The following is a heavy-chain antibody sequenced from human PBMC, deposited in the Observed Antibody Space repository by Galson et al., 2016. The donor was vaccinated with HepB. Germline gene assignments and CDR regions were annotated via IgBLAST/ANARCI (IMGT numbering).Heavy chain of an antibody. CDR1: GNTLSELA. CDR2: FDPEKPET. J-gene: IGHJ4*02. V-gene: IGHV1-24*01. CDR3: AADMGISDY. D-gene: IGHD1-26*01. Sequence: SVKVSCKVSGNTLSELAIQWVRQAPGKGPEWMGGFDPEKPETLNAQKFTGRLTLTEDTSTDTVYMDLRSLTSEDTATYYCAADMGISDYWGQGTFVTVSS.